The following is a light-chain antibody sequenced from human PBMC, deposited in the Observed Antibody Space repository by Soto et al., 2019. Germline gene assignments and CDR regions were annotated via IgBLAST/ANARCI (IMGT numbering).Light chain of an antibody. J-gene: IGKJ1*01. CDR1: QSVSSSY. CDR3: QQYGSSPET. CDR2: GAS. Sequence: EIGLTQSPGTLSLSPGERATLSCRASQSVSSSYLAWYQQKPGQAPRLLMYGASSRATGIPDRFSGSGSGTDFTLTINRLEPEDFAVYYCQQYGSSPETFGQGTKVEIK. V-gene: IGKV3-20*01.